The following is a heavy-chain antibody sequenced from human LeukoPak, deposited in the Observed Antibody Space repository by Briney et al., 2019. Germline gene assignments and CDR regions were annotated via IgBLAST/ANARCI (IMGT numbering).Heavy chain of an antibody. J-gene: IGHJ4*02. CDR3: VKDTSTVTTGLYYFDY. Sequence: GGSLRLSCSASGFTFSTYAMHWVRQAPGKGLEYVPVISTNGGNTYYADSVKGRFTISRDNSKNTLYLQMSSLRAEDTAVYYCVKDTSTVTTGLYYFDYWGQGTLVTVSS. D-gene: IGHD4-17*01. V-gene: IGHV3-64D*06. CDR2: ISTNGGNT. CDR1: GFTFSTYA.